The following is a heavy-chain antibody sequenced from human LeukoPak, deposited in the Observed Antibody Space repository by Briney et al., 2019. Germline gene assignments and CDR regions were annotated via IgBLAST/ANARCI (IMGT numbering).Heavy chain of an antibody. CDR3: ASNYGG. D-gene: IGHD4-11*01. J-gene: IGHJ4*02. Sequence: GGCLRLSCAASGFDFSNYWMYWVRQAPGKGLEWVANIKQDGSEKYYVDSVRGRFTISRDNAKNSLSLQMNGLRAEDTAVYYCASNYGGWGQGTLVTVSS. CDR1: GFDFSNYW. CDR2: IKQDGSEK. V-gene: IGHV3-7*03.